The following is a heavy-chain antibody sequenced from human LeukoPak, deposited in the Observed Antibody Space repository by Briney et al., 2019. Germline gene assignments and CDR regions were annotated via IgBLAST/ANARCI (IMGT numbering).Heavy chain of an antibody. D-gene: IGHD3-10*02. V-gene: IGHV3-48*03. CDR2: ISSSGSTI. J-gene: IGHJ6*04. Sequence: PGGSLRLSYAAAGFTFSSYEMNWVRQAPGKGLEWVSYISSSGSTIYYADSVKGRFTISRDNAKNSLYLQMNSLRAEDTAVHYCAELGITMIGGVWGKGTTVTVSS. CDR3: AELGITMIGGV. CDR1: GFTFSSYE.